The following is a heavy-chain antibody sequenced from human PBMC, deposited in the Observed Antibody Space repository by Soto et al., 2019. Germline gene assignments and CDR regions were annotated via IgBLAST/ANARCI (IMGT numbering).Heavy chain of an antibody. D-gene: IGHD3-10*01. Sequence: GGSLRLYCAGSGLTFSRSTMNWVRQAPGKGLGWVTSISSGHDYINYADSVKGRFTISGDNAKNSLYLQINSLRAEDTAVYYWARENQFGDFDYWGQGTLVTVSS. V-gene: IGHV3-21*01. J-gene: IGHJ4*02. CDR3: ARENQFGDFDY. CDR1: GLTFSRST. CDR2: ISSGHDYI.